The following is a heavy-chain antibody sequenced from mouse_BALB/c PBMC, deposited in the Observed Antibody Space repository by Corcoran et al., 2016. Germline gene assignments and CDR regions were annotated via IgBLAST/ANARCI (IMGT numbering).Heavy chain of an antibody. CDR3: ARITTASYWYFDV. J-gene: IGHJ1*01. Sequence: QAQLQQSGAALVKPGASVKLSCKASGYTFTSYDINWVRQRTEQGLEWIGWIFPGDGSTKYNEKFKGKATLTTEQSSSTAYMQLSRLTSEDSAVYFCARITTASYWYFDVWGAGSTVTVSS. D-gene: IGHD1-2*01. CDR2: IFPGDGST. CDR1: GYTFTSYD. V-gene: IGHV1-85*01.